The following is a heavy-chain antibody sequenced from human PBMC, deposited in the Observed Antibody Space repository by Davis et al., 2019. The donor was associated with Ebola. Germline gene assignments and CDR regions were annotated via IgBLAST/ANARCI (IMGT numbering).Heavy chain of an antibody. CDR2: ISAFNGDT. CDR3: ARDVGTPSDY. D-gene: IGHD3-10*01. J-gene: IGHJ4*02. Sequence: ASVKVSCKASGYTFTHYGVTWVRQAPGHGLEWMGWISAFNGDTNYAQKFQDRVTMTTDTSTSTAYMELTSLRSDDTAVYYCARDVGTPSDYWGQGTLVTVSS. V-gene: IGHV1-18*01. CDR1: GYTFTHYG.